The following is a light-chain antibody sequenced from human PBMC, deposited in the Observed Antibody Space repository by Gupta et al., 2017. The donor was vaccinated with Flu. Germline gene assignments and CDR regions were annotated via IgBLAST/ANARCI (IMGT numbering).Light chain of an antibody. V-gene: IGLV1-44*01. CDR3: AAGDDTHSNYL. J-gene: IGLJ1*01. CDR2: NDH. Sequence: KVIISCSGSTSNIGKNSVNWYQQGPEAAPKLLIYNDHERSSVVPECFSGSKSGTAAPVSGSGLHADDAADYYCAAGDDTHSNYLFETGTKVTVL. CDR1: TSNIGKNS.